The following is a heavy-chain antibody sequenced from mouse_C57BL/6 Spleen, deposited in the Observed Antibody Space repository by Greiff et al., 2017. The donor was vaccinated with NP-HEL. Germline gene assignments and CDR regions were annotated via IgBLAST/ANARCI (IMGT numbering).Heavy chain of an antibody. D-gene: IGHD1-1*01. CDR2: IDPETGGT. Sequence: QVQLQQSGAELVRPGASVTLSCKASGYTFTDYEMHWVKQTPVHGLEWIGAIDPETGGTAYNQKFKGKAILTADKSSSTAYMELRSLTSEDSAVYYCTRVPITTVAYFDVWGTGTTVTVSS. V-gene: IGHV1-15*01. CDR1: GYTFTDYE. J-gene: IGHJ1*03. CDR3: TRVPITTVAYFDV.